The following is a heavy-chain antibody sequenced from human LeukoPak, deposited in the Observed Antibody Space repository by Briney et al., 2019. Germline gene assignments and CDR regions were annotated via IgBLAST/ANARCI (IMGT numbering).Heavy chain of an antibody. CDR2: IIPILGIA. J-gene: IGHJ5*02. CDR3: ARDLNWFDP. Sequence: GASVKVSCKASGGTFSSYAISWVRQAPGQGLEWMGRIIPILGIANYAQRFQGRVTITADKSTSTAYMELSSLRSEDTAVYYCARDLNWFDPWGQGTLVTVSS. V-gene: IGHV1-69*04. CDR1: GGTFSSYA.